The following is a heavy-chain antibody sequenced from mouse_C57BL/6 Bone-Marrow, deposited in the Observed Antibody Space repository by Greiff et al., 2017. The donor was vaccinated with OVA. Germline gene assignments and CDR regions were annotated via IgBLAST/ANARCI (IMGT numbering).Heavy chain of an antibody. V-gene: IGHV14-4*01. J-gene: IGHJ2*01. D-gene: IGHD4-1*01. Sequence: VQLQQSGAELVRPGASVKLSCTASGFNIKDDYMHWVKQRPEQGLEWIGWIDPGNGDTEYASKFQGKATITADTSSNTAYLQLSSLTSEDTAVYYCTTPTGTWGFDYWGQGTTLTVSS. CDR1: GFNIKDDY. CDR3: TTPTGTWGFDY. CDR2: IDPGNGDT.